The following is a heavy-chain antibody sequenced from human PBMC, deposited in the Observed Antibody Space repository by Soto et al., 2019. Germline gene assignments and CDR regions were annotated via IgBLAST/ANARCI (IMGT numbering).Heavy chain of an antibody. CDR3: ARGRSYYYGSGTLRGADYNYGMDV. J-gene: IGHJ6*02. V-gene: IGHV4-30-2*01. CDR2: MYHSGST. Sequence: SETLSLTCTVSGGSISSGVYSWSWIRQPPGKGLEWIGYMYHSGSTYYNPSLKSRVTISIDTSKNQFSLKLSSVTAADTAVYYCARGRSYYYGSGTLRGADYNYGMDVWGQGTTVTVSS. CDR1: GGSISSGVYS. D-gene: IGHD3-10*01.